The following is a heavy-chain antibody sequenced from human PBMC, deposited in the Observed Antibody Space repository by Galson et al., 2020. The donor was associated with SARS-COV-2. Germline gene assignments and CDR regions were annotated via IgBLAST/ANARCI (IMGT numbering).Heavy chain of an antibody. V-gene: IGHV3-30*18. CDR3: AKDYYGSGSPRQFGMDV. D-gene: IGHD3-10*01. Sequence: GESLKISCAASGFTFSSYGMHWVRQAPGKGLEWVAVISYDETNKYYADSVKGRFAISRDNSKNTLYLQMNSLRAEDTAVYYCAKDYYGSGSPRQFGMDVWGQGTTFTVSS. CDR1: GFTFSSYG. J-gene: IGHJ6*02. CDR2: ISYDETNK.